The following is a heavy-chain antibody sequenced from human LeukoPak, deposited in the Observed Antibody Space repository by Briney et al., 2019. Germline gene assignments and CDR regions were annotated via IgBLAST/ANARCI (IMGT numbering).Heavy chain of an antibody. D-gene: IGHD5-18*01. CDR1: GFTFSSYA. J-gene: IGHJ4*02. Sequence: GGSLRLSCAASGFTFSSYAIHWVRQAPGKGLEWVAVISYDGSNKYYADSVKGRFTISRDNSKNTLYLQMNSLRAEDTAVYYCARETSDTAMVYFDYWGQGTLVTVSS. CDR2: ISYDGSNK. CDR3: ARETSDTAMVYFDY. V-gene: IGHV3-30-3*01.